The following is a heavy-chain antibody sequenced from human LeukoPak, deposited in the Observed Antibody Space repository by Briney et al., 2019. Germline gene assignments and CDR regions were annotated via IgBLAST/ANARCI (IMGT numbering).Heavy chain of an antibody. CDR3: ARGGLGYSSGWYLDY. CDR2: ISAYNGNT. D-gene: IGHD6-19*01. V-gene: IGHV1-18*01. CDR1: GYTFTSYG. Sequence: ASVKVSCKASGYTFTSYGISWVRQAPGQGLEWMGWISAYNGNTNYAQKLQGRVTMTTDTSTSTAYMELRSLRSDDTAVYYCARGGLGYSSGWYLDYWGQGTLVTVSS. J-gene: IGHJ4*02.